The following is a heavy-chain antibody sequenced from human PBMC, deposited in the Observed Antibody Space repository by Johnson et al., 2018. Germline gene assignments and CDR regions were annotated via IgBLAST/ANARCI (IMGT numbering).Heavy chain of an antibody. CDR2: ISYDGSNK. CDR3: AARAFDI. J-gene: IGHJ3*02. CDR1: GFTFSSYA. Sequence: QVQLVQSGGGVVQPGRSLRLSCAASGFTFSSYAMHWVRQAPGKGLEWVTVISYDGSNKYYADSVKGRFTISRDNSKNTLYLQMNSLRAEDTAVYYCAARAFDIWGQGTMVTVSS. V-gene: IGHV3-30*04.